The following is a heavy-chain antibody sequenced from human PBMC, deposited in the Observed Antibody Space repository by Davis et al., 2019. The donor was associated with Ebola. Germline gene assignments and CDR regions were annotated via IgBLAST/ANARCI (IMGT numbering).Heavy chain of an antibody. D-gene: IGHD1-26*01. CDR3: ARVVGSYYYGMDV. Sequence: MPSETLSLTCTVSGGSISGYYWSWIRQPPGKGLEWIGEINHSGSTNYNPSLKSRVTISVDTSKNQFSLKLSSVTAADTAVYYCARVVGSYYYGMDVWGQGTTVTVSS. CDR1: GGSISGYY. V-gene: IGHV4-34*01. J-gene: IGHJ6*02. CDR2: INHSGST.